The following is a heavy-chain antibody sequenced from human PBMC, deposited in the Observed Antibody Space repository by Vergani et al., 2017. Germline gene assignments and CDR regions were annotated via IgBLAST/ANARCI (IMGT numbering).Heavy chain of an antibody. D-gene: IGHD1-14*01. J-gene: IGHJ2*01. CDR1: GFTFTSPA. Sequence: QMQLVQSGPEVKKPGTSVKVSCKASGFTFTSPAMQWVRQARGQRLEWIGWIVVGSGNTNYAQKFQERVTITRDMSTSTAYMELSSLRSEDTAVYYCARDRGTGRDWYFDLWGRGTLVTVSS. V-gene: IGHV1-58*02. CDR3: ARDRGTGRDWYFDL. CDR2: IVVGSGNT.